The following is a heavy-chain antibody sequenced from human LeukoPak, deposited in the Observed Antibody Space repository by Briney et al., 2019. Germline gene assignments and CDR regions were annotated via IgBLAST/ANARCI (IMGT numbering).Heavy chain of an antibody. Sequence: TSETLSLTCAVSGGSVSSGSYYWSWIRQPPGKGLEWIGYIYYSGSTNYNPSLKSRVTISVDTSKNQFSLKLSSVTAADTAVYYCARGYCSGGSCYHFDYWGQGTLVTVSS. J-gene: IGHJ4*02. CDR2: IYYSGST. D-gene: IGHD2-15*01. V-gene: IGHV4-61*01. CDR1: GGSVSSGSYY. CDR3: ARGYCSGGSCYHFDY.